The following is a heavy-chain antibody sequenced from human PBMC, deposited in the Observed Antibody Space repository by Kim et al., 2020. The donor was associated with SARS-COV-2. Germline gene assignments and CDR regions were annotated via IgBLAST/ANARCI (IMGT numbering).Heavy chain of an antibody. CDR1: GGSFRSDH. D-gene: IGHD6-19*01. Sequence: SETLSLTCTVSGGSFRSDHWSWIRQPPGKGLEWIGFINHNGGTDYNPSLKSRVTISVDTSRNQISLRVNSVTAADTAVYYCARGRPGRGWHLLLDYWGQGMLVTVSS. V-gene: IGHV4-59*01. CDR3: ARGRPGRGWHLLLDY. CDR2: INHNGGT. J-gene: IGHJ4*02.